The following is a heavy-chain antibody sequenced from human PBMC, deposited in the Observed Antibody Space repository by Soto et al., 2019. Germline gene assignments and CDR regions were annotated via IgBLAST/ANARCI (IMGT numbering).Heavy chain of an antibody. J-gene: IGHJ6*02. CDR2: ILNDGSNR. V-gene: IGHV3-33*01. CDR3: ARDDEYSGNGMDV. D-gene: IGHD3-10*01. Sequence: QVQLVESGGGVVQPGRSLRLSCAASGFTFSNYGMHWVRQAPGKGLEWVAVILNDGSNRYHADSVKDRFTISRDNSKNMLYLQMNSLRAEDTAVYYCARDDEYSGNGMDVWGQGNKVTVS. CDR1: GFTFSNYG.